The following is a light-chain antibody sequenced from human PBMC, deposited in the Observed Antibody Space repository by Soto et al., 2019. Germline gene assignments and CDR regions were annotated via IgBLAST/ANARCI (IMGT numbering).Light chain of an antibody. CDR1: SSNIGAGYD. V-gene: IGLV1-40*01. J-gene: IGLJ2*01. CDR2: GNS. CDR3: QSYGSSLSGVV. Sequence: QSVLTQPPAVSGAPGQRVTISCTGSSSNIGAGYDVHWYPQLPGAAPKLLIYGNSNRPSGVPDRFSGSKPATSAPLAITGLQAEDEAEYYCQSYGSSLSGVVFGGGTKLTVL.